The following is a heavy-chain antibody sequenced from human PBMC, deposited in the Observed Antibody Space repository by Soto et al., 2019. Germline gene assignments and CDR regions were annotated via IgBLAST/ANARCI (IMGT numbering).Heavy chain of an antibody. CDR1: GFTFGNHG. J-gene: IGHJ5*02. D-gene: IGHD5-12*01. V-gene: IGHV3-23*01. Sequence: EVQLLESGGGLVQPGGSLRLSCATSGFTFGNHGINWVRQAPGKGLEWVSGISGGGGSTYYGDSVKGRFTISRDPSKKTVFLEMNSLRVEDTAVYYCAKTMSRLGGYDLNWLAPWGQGTLVTVSS. CDR2: ISGGGGST. CDR3: AKTMSRLGGYDLNWLAP.